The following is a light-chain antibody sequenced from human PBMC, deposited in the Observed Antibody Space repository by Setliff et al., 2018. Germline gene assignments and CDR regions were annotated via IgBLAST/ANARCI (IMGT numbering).Light chain of an antibody. J-gene: IGLJ1*01. Sequence: NFMLTQPHSVSESPGKTVTISCTRSSGSIASNYVQWYQQRPGSSPTTVIYEDNQRPSGVPDRFSGSIDSASNSASLTISGLKTEDEADYDCQSYDSSNHYVFGTGTKV. CDR3: QSYDSSNHYV. V-gene: IGLV6-57*01. CDR2: EDN. CDR1: SGSIASNY.